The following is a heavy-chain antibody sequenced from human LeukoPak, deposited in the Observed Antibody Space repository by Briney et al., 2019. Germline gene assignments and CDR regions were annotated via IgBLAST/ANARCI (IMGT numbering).Heavy chain of an antibody. V-gene: IGHV4-39*01. Sequence: SETLSLTCTVSGGSISSSSYYWVWIRHPPGKELMWIRSTYYSGSTYYNPSLKSGVTISVDTSKNQFSLKLSSVTAAETAVYYCARHYITGTGGPRRGCCAFDIWGQGTMVTVSS. CDR2: TYYSGST. CDR3: ARHYITGTGGPRRGCCAFDI. J-gene: IGHJ3*02. D-gene: IGHD1-7*01. CDR1: GGSISSSSYY.